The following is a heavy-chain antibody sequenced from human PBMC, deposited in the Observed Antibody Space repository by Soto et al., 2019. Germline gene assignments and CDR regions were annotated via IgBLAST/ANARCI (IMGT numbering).Heavy chain of an antibody. J-gene: IGHJ6*02. CDR1: GYNFTTYW. V-gene: IGHV5-51*01. Sequence: GESLKISCKGSGYNFTTYWIAWVRQLPGKGPEWMGIIYPGDSDTSYSPSFQGQVTISVDKSISTAYLQWNSLKASDTAVYYCARRGYSYGLDVWGQGTKVTVSS. CDR2: IYPGDSDT. CDR3: ARRGYSYGLDV. D-gene: IGHD5-18*01.